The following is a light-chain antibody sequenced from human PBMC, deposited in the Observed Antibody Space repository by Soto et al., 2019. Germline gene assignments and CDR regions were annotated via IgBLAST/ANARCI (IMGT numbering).Light chain of an antibody. CDR2: GAS. J-gene: IGKJ3*01. CDR3: QQYNNWPPFT. Sequence: EIVMTQSPAALSVSPGERATLSCRASQSVSSNLAWYQQKPGQPPRLLIYGASTRATGIPARFSGSGSGTEFPLTISSLQSEDFAVYYCQQYNNWPPFTFGPGTKVDIK. CDR1: QSVSSN. V-gene: IGKV3-15*01.